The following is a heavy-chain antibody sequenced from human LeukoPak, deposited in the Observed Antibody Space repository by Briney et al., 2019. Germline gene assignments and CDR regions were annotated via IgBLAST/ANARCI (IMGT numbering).Heavy chain of an antibody. CDR2: ISSSSSTI. D-gene: IGHD6-6*01. Sequence: PGGSLRLSCAASGFTFSSYSMNWVRQAPGKGLEWVSYISSSSSTIYYADSVKGRFTISRDNAKNSLYLQMNSLRAEDTAVYYCARPHSSIAAPGWGYWGQGTLVTVSS. CDR1: GFTFSSYS. V-gene: IGHV3-48*01. CDR3: ARPHSSIAAPGWGY. J-gene: IGHJ4*02.